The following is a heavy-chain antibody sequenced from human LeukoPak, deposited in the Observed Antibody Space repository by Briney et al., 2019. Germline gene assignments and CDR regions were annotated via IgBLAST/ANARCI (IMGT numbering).Heavy chain of an antibody. CDR3: ARSVLRGGVTDY. CDR1: GGSISSSSYY. J-gene: IGHJ4*02. V-gene: IGHV4-39*07. Sequence: SETLSLTCTVSGGSISSSSYYWGWIRQPPGKGRVWIGSIYYSGSTYYNPSRKSRVTISVDTSKNQFSLKLSSVTAADTAVYYCARSVLRGGVTDYWGQGTLVTVSS. CDR2: IYYSGST. D-gene: IGHD3-9*01.